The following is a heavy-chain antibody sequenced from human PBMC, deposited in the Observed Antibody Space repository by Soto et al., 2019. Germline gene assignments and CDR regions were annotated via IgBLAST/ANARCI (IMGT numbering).Heavy chain of an antibody. CDR3: ARDRGNADAFDI. CDR1: GASISRGGHY. Sequence: SETLSLTCTVSGASISRGGHYWSWIRQHPGKGLEWIGYIYYSGSTHYNPSLKSRVTISVDTSKNQFSLRLSSVTAADTAVYYCARDRGNADAFDIWGQGTMVTV. J-gene: IGHJ3*02. V-gene: IGHV4-31*03. CDR2: IYYSGST. D-gene: IGHD3-10*01.